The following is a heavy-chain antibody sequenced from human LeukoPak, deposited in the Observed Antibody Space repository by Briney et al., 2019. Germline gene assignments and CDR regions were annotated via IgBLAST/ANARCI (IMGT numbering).Heavy chain of an antibody. D-gene: IGHD3-10*01. V-gene: IGHV4-34*01. CDR1: GGSFSGYY. CDR3: ARVWFGPDDY. Sequence: SETLSLTCAVYGGSFSGYYWSWIRQPPGKGLEWIGEINHSGSTNHNPSLKSRVTISVDTSKNQFSLKLSSVTAADTAVYYCARVWFGPDDYWGQGTLVTVSS. J-gene: IGHJ4*02. CDR2: INHSGST.